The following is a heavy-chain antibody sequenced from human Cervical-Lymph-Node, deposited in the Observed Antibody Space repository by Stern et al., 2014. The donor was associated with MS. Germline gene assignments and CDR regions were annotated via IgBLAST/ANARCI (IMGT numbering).Heavy chain of an antibody. CDR1: GFSFSDHY. CDR2: LSCGVTFV. J-gene: IGHJ4*02. V-gene: IGHV3-11*01. D-gene: IGHD2-21*01. Sequence: VQLVESGGGLVKPGGALRLSCVASGFSFSDHYMSWIRQAPGKGLECISYLSCGVTFVNYSDSVKRRFTISRYNAKDSLYLQMDSLRAEDTAVYYCSRDPRLTDYWGQGTLVSVSS. CDR3: SRDPRLTDY.